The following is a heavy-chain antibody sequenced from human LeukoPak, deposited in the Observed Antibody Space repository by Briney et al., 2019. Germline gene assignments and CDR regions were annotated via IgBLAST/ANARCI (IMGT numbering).Heavy chain of an antibody. CDR1: GVSISPYY. CDR3: ARDLGSGGGFDY. CDR2: IYYSGNT. V-gene: IGHV4-59*01. D-gene: IGHD2-15*01. J-gene: IGHJ4*02. Sequence: KPSETLSLTCSVSGVSISPYYWSWIPQPPGKGLEWIAYIYYSGNTNHNPSLKSRVTISVDTSKIQFSLKLSSVTAADTAVYYCARDLGSGGGFDYWGQGTLVTVSS.